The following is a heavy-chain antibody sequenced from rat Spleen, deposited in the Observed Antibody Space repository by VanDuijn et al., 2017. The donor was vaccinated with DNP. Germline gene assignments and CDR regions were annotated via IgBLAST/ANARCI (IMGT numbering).Heavy chain of an antibody. Sequence: EVQLQESGPGLVKPSQSLSLTCSVTGYSITSNYWGWIRKFTGNKMEYIGHISYSGSTNYNPSLKSRFSITRDTSKNQFLLQLNYVTTEDTATYYCARWSRYFDYWGQGVMVTVSS. J-gene: IGHJ2*01. CDR2: ISYSGST. CDR3: ARWSRYFDY. V-gene: IGHV3-1*01. CDR1: GYSITSNY.